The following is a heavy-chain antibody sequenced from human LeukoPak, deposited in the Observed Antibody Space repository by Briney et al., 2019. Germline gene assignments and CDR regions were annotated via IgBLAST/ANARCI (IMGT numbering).Heavy chain of an antibody. CDR2: IYTSGST. V-gene: IGHV4-61*02. Sequence: SETLSLTCTVSGGSISSGSYYWSWIRQPAGKGLEWIGRIYTSGSTNYNPSLKSRVTISVDTSKNQFSLKLSSVTAADTAVYCARVEDSGYDYRGRFDPWGQGTLVTVSS. D-gene: IGHD5-12*01. CDR1: GGSISSGSYY. J-gene: IGHJ5*02. CDR3: ARVEDSGYDYRGRFDP.